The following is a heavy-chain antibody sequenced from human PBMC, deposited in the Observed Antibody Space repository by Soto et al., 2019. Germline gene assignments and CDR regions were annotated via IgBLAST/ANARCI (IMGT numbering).Heavy chain of an antibody. CDR1: GFTFSSYA. CDR3: ARVPSYGDPYYFDY. D-gene: IGHD4-17*01. Sequence: QVQLVESGGGVVQPGRSLRLSCAASGFTFSSYAMHWVRQAPGTGLEWVAVISYDGSNKYYADSVKGRFAISRDNSKNTLYLQMNSLRAEDTAVYYCARVPSYGDPYYFDYWGQGTLVTVSS. V-gene: IGHV3-30*09. CDR2: ISYDGSNK. J-gene: IGHJ4*02.